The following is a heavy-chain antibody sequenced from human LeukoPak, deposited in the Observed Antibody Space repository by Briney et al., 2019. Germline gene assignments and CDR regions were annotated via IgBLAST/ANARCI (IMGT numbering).Heavy chain of an antibody. Sequence: GGSLRLSCGASGFTFSSHAMSWVRQTPERGLEWVSAITGGGDSAYYPDSVKGRFTISRDNSKNTLYLQMNNRGAEDTALYYCVRGDTGSGYYYWGQGTLVTVPS. D-gene: IGHD3-22*01. J-gene: IGHJ4*02. CDR3: VRGDTGSGYYY. CDR1: GFTFSSHA. V-gene: IGHV3-23*01. CDR2: ITGGGDSA.